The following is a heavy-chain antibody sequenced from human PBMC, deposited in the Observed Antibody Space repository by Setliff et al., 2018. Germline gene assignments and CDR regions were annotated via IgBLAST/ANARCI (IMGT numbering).Heavy chain of an antibody. CDR2: TIPIFGTA. CDR1: GYTFTSYG. D-gene: IGHD3-22*01. J-gene: IGHJ6*03. CDR3: AREGVDSRSSTDYRYYMDV. Sequence: SVKVSCKASGYTFTSYGISWVRQAPGQGLEWMGGTIPIFGTANYAHKFQGRVTIITDESTSTAYMELSSLRSEDTAVYYCAREGVDSRSSTDYRYYMDVWGKGTTVTVSS. V-gene: IGHV1-69*05.